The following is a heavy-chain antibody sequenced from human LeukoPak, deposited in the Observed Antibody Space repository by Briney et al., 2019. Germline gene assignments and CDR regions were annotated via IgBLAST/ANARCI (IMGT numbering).Heavy chain of an antibody. CDR1: GFTFSTYS. V-gene: IGHV3-21*01. Sequence: GGSLRLSCAASGFTFSTYSMNWVRQAPGKGLEWVSSINTGGSYMYNADSVKGRFTISRDNAKSSLYLQMNSLRAEDTAVYYCARDPDYGGNPIFDYWGQGTLVTVSS. D-gene: IGHD4-23*01. J-gene: IGHJ4*02. CDR3: ARDPDYGGNPIFDY. CDR2: INTGGSYM.